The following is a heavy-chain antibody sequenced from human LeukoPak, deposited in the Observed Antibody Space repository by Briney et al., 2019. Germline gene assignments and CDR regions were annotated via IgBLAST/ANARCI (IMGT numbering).Heavy chain of an antibody. CDR1: GFTVSNHW. Sequence: GGSLRLSCVASGFTVSNHWMSWVRQAPGKGLEWVANIREERGQEYYVDPVKGRFTISKNSAKNSLYLEMNTLRGEDTAMYYCAKGEKTRPFGGVIDYWGQGTLVTVSS. J-gene: IGHJ4*02. CDR3: AKGEKTRPFGGVIDY. D-gene: IGHD3-16*02. V-gene: IGHV3-7*03. CDR2: IREERGQE.